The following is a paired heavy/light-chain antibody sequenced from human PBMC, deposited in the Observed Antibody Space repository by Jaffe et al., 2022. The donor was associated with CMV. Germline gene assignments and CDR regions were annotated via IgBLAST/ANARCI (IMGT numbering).Light chain of an antibody. CDR3: QSYDSSLSGSDWV. CDR1: SSNIGAGYD. J-gene: IGLJ3*02. CDR2: GSS. Sequence: QSVLTQPPSVSGAPGQRVTISCTGSSSNIGAGYDVYWYQQLPGTAPKFLIYGSSNRPSGVPDRFSGSKSGTSASLAITGLQAEDEADYYCQSYDSSLSGSDWVFGGGTKLTVL. V-gene: IGLV1-40*01.
Heavy chain of an antibody. CDR1: GFSLSTSGMC. CDR2: IDWDDDK. V-gene: IGHV2-70*15. CDR3: ARIFSFKDAFDI. J-gene: IGHJ3*02. D-gene: IGHD2-15*01. Sequence: QVTLRESGPALVKPTQTLTLTCTFSGFSLSTSGMCVSWIRQPPGKALEWLARIDWDDDKYYSTSLKTRLTISKDTSKNQVVLTMTNMVPVDTATYYCARIFSFKDAFDIWGQGTMVTVSS.